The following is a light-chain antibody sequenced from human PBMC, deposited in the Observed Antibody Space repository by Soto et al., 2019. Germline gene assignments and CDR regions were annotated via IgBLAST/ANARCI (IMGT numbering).Light chain of an antibody. CDR2: WAS. CDR3: QQYLSIPLT. V-gene: IGKV4-1*01. Sequence: DIVMTQSPDSLAVSLGERATINCKSSQSVLYSSNNKNYLAWYQQKPGQPPKLLIYWASTRESGVANRFSGSGSGTDLTLTISSLQAEDVAVYYCQQYLSIPLTFGGGSTVEI. CDR1: QSVLYSSNNKNY. J-gene: IGKJ4*01.